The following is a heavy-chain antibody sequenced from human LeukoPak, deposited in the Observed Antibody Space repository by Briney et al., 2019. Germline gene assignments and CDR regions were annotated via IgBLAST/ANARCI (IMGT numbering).Heavy chain of an antibody. D-gene: IGHD6-19*01. J-gene: IGHJ5*02. CDR1: GYTFTSYY. CDR2: INPSGGST. V-gene: IGHV1-46*01. CDR3: AKGIAVAGPFLNWFDP. Sequence: ASVKVSCKASGYTFTSYYMHWVRQAPGQGLEWMGIINPSGGSTSYAQKFQGRVTITADKSTSTAYMELSSLRSEDTAVYYCAKGIAVAGPFLNWFDPWGQGTLVTVSS.